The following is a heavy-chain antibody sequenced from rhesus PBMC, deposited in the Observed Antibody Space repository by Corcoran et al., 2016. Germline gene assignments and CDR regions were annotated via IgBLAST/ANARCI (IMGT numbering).Heavy chain of an antibody. CDR3: ARDPSITMIVVITQKWYFDL. CDR2: INPYNGNT. D-gene: IGHD3-28*01. CDR1: GYTLTDYF. V-gene: IGHV1S2*01. J-gene: IGHJ2*01. Sequence: QVQLVQSGAEVKKPGSSVKVSCKASGYTLTDYFMHWVRQAPRQGLEWMGWINPYNGNTKYAQKFQGIFTMTRDTSTSTAYMELSSLRSEDTAVYYCARDPSITMIVVITQKWYFDLWGPGTPITISS.